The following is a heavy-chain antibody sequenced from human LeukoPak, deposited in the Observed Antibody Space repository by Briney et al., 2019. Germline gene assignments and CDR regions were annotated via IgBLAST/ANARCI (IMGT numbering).Heavy chain of an antibody. CDR3: ARVNVVSVRGLDY. CDR2: IYYSGST. CDR1: GGSISSGGYY. D-gene: IGHD2-21*01. J-gene: IGHJ4*02. Sequence: PSETLSLTCTVSGGSISSGGYYWSWIRQHPGKGLEWIGYIYYSGSTYYNPSLKSRVTISVDTSKNQFSLKLSSVTAADTAVYYCARVNVVSVRGLDYWGQGTLVTVSS. V-gene: IGHV4-31*03.